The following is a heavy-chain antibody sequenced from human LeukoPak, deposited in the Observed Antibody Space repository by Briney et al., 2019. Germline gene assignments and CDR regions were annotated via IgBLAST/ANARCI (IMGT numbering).Heavy chain of an antibody. J-gene: IGHJ4*02. CDR2: ISSNGGST. CDR3: ARGSSSWYSPLDY. D-gene: IGHD6-13*01. CDR1: GFTFSSYA. Sequence: GGSLRLSCAASGFTFSSYAMPWVRQAPGKGLEYVSAISSNGGSTYYANSVKGRFTISRDNSKNTLYLQMGSLRAEDMAVYYCARGSSSWYSPLDYWGQGTLVTVSS. V-gene: IGHV3-64*01.